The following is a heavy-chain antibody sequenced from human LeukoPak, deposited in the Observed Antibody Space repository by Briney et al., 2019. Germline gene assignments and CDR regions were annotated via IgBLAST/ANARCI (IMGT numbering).Heavy chain of an antibody. J-gene: IGHJ6*02. Sequence: SQTLSLTCTVSGGSISSGSYYWSWIRQPAGKGLGWIGRIYTSGSTNYNPSLKSRVTISVDTSENQFSLKLSSVTAADTAVYYCARTIGYCSGGSCFQDYYYYGMDVWGQGTTVTVSS. CDR2: IYTSGST. D-gene: IGHD2-15*01. CDR1: GGSISSGSYY. CDR3: ARTIGYCSGGSCFQDYYYYGMDV. V-gene: IGHV4-61*02.